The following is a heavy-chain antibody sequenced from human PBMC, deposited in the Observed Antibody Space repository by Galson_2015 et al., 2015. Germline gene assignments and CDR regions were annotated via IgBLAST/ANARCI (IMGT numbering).Heavy chain of an antibody. CDR2: IIPIFGIA. D-gene: IGHD3-22*01. Sequence: SVKVSCKASGGTFSSYAISWVRQAPGQGLEWMGGIIPIFGIANYAQKFQGRVTITADKSTSTAYMELSSLRSEDTAVYYCNYYDSSGYSLRSDYWGQGTLITVSS. V-gene: IGHV1-69*10. CDR3: NYYDSSGYSLRSDY. J-gene: IGHJ4*02. CDR1: GGTFSSYA.